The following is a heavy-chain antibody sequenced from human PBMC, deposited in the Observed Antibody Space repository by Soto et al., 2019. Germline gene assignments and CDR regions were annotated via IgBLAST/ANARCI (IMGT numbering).Heavy chain of an antibody. Sequence: QVQLVQSGAEVKKPGSSVKVSCKASGGIFSTYAISWLRQAPGQGLEWMGGIIPIFGTPNYAQRFQGRVTITADDSTSTAYMELSRLRSEDTAVDYCASDRDNYGSGNYYNRIDFWGQGTLVTVSS. CDR1: GGIFSTYA. J-gene: IGHJ4*02. CDR3: ASDRDNYGSGNYYNRIDF. CDR2: IIPIFGTP. D-gene: IGHD3-10*01. V-gene: IGHV1-69*01.